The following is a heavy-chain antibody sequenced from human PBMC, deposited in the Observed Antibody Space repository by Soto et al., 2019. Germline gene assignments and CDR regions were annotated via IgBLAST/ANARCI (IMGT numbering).Heavy chain of an antibody. D-gene: IGHD6-19*01. CDR2: INPSGGST. Sequence: ASVKVSCKASGYTFTIYYIHWVRQAPGQGLEWMGIINPSGGSTSYPQKFQGRVTMTSLRAEDTAVYYCAKGGRQWLVTSDFNYWGQGALVTVSS. CDR3: NY. CDR1: GYTFTIYY. V-gene: IGHV1-46*01. J-gene: IGHJ4*02.